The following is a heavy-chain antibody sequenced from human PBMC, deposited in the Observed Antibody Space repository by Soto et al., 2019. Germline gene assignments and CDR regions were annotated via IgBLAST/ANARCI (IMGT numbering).Heavy chain of an antibody. CDR2: IIPIFGTA. J-gene: IGHJ5*02. D-gene: IGHD3-3*01. Sequence: QVQLVQSGAEVKKPGSSVKVSCKSSGGTFSSYAISWVRQAPGQGLEWMGGIIPIFGTANYEQKFQGRVTITADESTSPAYMELSSLRSEDTAVYYCAREPTHFGVAMRHWFDPWGQGTLVTVSS. CDR3: AREPTHFGVAMRHWFDP. V-gene: IGHV1-69*01. CDR1: GGTFSSYA.